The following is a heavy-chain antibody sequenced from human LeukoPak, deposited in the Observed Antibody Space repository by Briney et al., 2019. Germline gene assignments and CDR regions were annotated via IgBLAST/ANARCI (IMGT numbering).Heavy chain of an antibody. V-gene: IGHV3-30*04. CDR1: GFTFSSYA. D-gene: IGHD2-8*02. J-gene: IGHJ4*02. Sequence: PGRSLRLSCAASGFTFSSYAMHWVRQAPGKGLEWVAVISYDGSNKYYADSVKGRFTISRDNSKNTLYLQMNSLRAEDTAVYYCAREMAGYWDYWGQGTLVTVSS. CDR2: ISYDGSNK. CDR3: AREMAGYWDY.